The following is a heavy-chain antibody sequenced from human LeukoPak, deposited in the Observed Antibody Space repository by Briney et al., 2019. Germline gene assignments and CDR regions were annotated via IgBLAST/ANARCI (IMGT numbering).Heavy chain of an antibody. CDR1: GFTFCSYG. D-gene: IGHD3-16*01. CDR3: AKRGTRATHGMDV. J-gene: IGHJ6*02. Sequence: PGGSLRLSCAASGFTFCSYGIHWVRQAPGKGLEWVAVVWYDGKNKFYGDSVKGRFTISRDNSKNTVDLQMNSLRVEDTAVYYCAKRGTRATHGMDVWGQGTTVTVSS. CDR2: VWYDGKNK. V-gene: IGHV3-33*06.